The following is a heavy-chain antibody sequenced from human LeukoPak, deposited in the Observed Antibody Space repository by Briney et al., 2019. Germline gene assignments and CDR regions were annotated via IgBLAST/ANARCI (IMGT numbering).Heavy chain of an antibody. CDR2: ISYDGSNK. CDR3: AKATTVATGPDY. CDR1: GFIFSTYG. Sequence: GGSLRLSCAASGFIFSTYGMHWIRQAPGRGLEWVAVISYDGSNKYHADSVKGRFTISRDNSKNTLYLQMNSLRAEDTAVYYCAKATTVATGPDYWGQGTLVTVSS. V-gene: IGHV3-30*18. D-gene: IGHD4-23*01. J-gene: IGHJ4*02.